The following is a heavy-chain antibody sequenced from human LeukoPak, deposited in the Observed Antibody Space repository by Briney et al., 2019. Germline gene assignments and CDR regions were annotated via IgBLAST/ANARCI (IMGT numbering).Heavy chain of an antibody. D-gene: IGHD6-19*01. CDR2: FYTSGST. Sequence: SETLSLTCTVSGGSISNYYWSWIRQPAGKGLEWVGRFYTSGSTLYNPSLKRRVTISIDQSKNPFSLKLTSVTAADTAVYYCARDSSGSGWYLIDQWGQGTLVTVSS. V-gene: IGHV4-4*07. CDR1: GGSISNYY. CDR3: ARDSSGSGWYLIDQ. J-gene: IGHJ4*02.